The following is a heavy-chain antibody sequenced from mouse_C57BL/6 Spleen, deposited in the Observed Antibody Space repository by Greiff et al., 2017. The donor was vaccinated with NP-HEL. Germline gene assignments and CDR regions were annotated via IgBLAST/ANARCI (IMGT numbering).Heavy chain of an antibody. V-gene: IGHV5-9*01. J-gene: IGHJ1*03. D-gene: IGHD1-1*01. Sequence: EVNLVESGGGLVKPGGSLKLSCAASGFTFSRYTMSWVRQTPEKRLEWVATISGGGGNTYYPDSVKGRFTISRDNAKNTLYLQMSSLRSEDTALYYCASWDYYGSSWYFDVWGTGTTVTVSS. CDR2: ISGGGGNT. CDR3: ASWDYYGSSWYFDV. CDR1: GFTFSRYT.